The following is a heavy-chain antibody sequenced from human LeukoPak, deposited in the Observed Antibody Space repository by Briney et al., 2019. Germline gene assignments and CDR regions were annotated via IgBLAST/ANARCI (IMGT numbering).Heavy chain of an antibody. Sequence: SETVSLTCTVSGGSISSSSYYWGWIRQPPGKGLEWIGSIYYSGSTYYNPSLKSRVTISVDTSKNQFSLKLSSVTAADTAVYYCARLGGGASVYWGQGTLVTVSS. V-gene: IGHV4-39*01. CDR3: ARLGGGASVY. J-gene: IGHJ4*02. CDR1: GGSISSSSYY. D-gene: IGHD2-21*01. CDR2: IYYSGST.